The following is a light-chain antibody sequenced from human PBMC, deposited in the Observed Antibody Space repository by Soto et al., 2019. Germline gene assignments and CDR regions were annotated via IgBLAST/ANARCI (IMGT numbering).Light chain of an antibody. V-gene: IGLV2-14*01. J-gene: IGLJ1*01. CDR2: EVS. CDR1: SSDVGAYNY. CDR3: SSYTSSSTYV. Sequence: QSVLTQPASVSGSPGQSITISCTGTSSDVGAYNYVSWYQQHPGKAPKLMIYEVSNRPSGVSNRFSGSKSGNTAPLTISGLQAEDEADYYCSSYTSSSTYVFGTGTKVTVL.